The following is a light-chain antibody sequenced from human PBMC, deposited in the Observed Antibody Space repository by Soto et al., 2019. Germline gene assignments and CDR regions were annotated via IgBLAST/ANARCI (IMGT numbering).Light chain of an antibody. CDR3: QQSYSTPNT. Sequence: DIQMTQSPSSLSASVGDRVTITCRASQSISTYLNWYQQKPGKAPKLLMYAASSLQSGVPSRFSGSGSGTDFTLTISSLQPEDFVTYYCQQSYSTPNTFGQGTKLEIK. J-gene: IGKJ2*01. CDR2: AAS. CDR1: QSISTY. V-gene: IGKV1-39*01.